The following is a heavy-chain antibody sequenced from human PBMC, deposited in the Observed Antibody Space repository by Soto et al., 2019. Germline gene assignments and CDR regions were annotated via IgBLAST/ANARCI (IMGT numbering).Heavy chain of an antibody. V-gene: IGHV3-23*01. CDR3: AKEMVVPAAKNSYYYYGMDV. CDR1: GFTFSSYA. Sequence: PGGSLRLSCAASGFTFSSYAMSWVRQAPGKGLEWVSAISGSGGSTYYADSVKGRFTISRDNSKNTLYLQMNSLRAEDTAVYYCAKEMVVPAAKNSYYYYGMDVWGQGTTVTVSS. D-gene: IGHD2-2*01. CDR2: ISGSGGST. J-gene: IGHJ6*02.